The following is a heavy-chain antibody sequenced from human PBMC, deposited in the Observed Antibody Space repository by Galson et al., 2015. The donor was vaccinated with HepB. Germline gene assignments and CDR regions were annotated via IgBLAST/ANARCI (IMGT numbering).Heavy chain of an antibody. V-gene: IGHV3-30*02. CDR1: GFTSSSHA. D-gene: IGHD3/OR15-3a*01. CDR2: ILHDGGGI. J-gene: IGHJ4*02. CDR3: AKDLSGSWTYDY. Sequence: SLRLSCAVSGFTSSSHAMHWVRQTPGKGLEWVAIILHDGGGIRYADSVKGRSTISRDNSKNTLSLQMDSLRVEDTALYYCAKDLSGSWTYDYWGQGTLVTVSS.